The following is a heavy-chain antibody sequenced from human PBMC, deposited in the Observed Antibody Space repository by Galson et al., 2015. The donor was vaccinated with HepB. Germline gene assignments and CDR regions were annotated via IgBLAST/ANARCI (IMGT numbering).Heavy chain of an antibody. CDR2: FDPKDGET. CDR3: AVMNYYDSSGYYYAGY. V-gene: IGHV1-24*01. J-gene: IGHJ4*02. Sequence: VKVSCKVSGYTLTELSMHWVRQAPGKGLEWMGGFDPKDGETIYAQKFQGRVTMTEDTSTDTAYMELSSLRSEDTAVYYCAVMNYYDSSGYYYAGYWGQGTLVTVSS. CDR1: GYTLTELS. D-gene: IGHD3-22*01.